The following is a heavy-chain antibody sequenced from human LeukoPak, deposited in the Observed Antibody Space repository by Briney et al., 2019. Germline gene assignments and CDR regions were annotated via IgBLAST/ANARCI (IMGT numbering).Heavy chain of an antibody. Sequence: GASVKVSCKASGYTFTSYGISWVRQAPGQGLEWMGWISGYNENTDYAQKFQGRVTMTTDTSTSTAYMELRNLRSDDTAVYYRARVGRTIVATMAYWGQGTLVTVSS. CDR3: ARVGRTIVATMAY. CDR2: ISGYNENT. CDR1: GYTFTSYG. J-gene: IGHJ4*02. D-gene: IGHD5-12*01. V-gene: IGHV1-18*01.